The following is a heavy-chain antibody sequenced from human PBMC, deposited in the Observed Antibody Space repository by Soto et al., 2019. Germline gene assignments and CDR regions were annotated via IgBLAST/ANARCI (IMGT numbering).Heavy chain of an antibody. Sequence: EVALVESGGVLVEPGGSLRLSCAASGFAFTNAWMTWVRQAPGKALEWIGRIRSQIDGGTTDYAGPVKGRVTNSRDNSKNTLYLQKKSLKLEDTALYYCTTVAYGEYVSDYWGQGTLVTVSS. V-gene: IGHV3-15*01. CDR2: IRSQIDGGTT. D-gene: IGHD4-17*01. CDR3: TTVAYGEYVSDY. J-gene: IGHJ4*02. CDR1: GFAFTNAW.